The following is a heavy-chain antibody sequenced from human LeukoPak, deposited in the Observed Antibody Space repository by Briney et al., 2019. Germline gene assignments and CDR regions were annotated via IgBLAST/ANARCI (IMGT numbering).Heavy chain of an antibody. D-gene: IGHD1-26*01. CDR2: IIPIFGTA. Sequence: SVRVSCKASGGTFSSYAISWVRQAPGQGLEWMGGIIPIFGTANYAQKFQGRVTITTDESTSTAYMELSSLRSEDTAMYYCARGRHSGSYSAFDIWGQGTMVTVSS. V-gene: IGHV1-69*05. J-gene: IGHJ3*02. CDR1: GGTFSSYA. CDR3: ARGRHSGSYSAFDI.